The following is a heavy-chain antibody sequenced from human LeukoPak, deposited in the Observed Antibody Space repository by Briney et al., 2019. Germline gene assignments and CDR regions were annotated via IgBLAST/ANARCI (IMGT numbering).Heavy chain of an antibody. CDR2: ISSSGSTI. CDR1: GFTFSDYY. D-gene: IGHD6-13*01. J-gene: IGHJ6*02. V-gene: IGHV3-11*01. Sequence: GGSLRLSCAASGFTFSDYYMSWIRQAPGKGLEWVSYISSSGSTIYYADSVKGRFTISRDNAKNSLYLQMNSLRAEDTAVYYCARVAAAGKVLHYHYYYGMDVWGQGTTVTVSS. CDR3: ARVAAAGKVLHYHYYYGMDV.